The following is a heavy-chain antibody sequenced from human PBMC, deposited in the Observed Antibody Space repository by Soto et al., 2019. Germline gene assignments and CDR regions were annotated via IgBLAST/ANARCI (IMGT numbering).Heavy chain of an antibody. Sequence: SQTLSLTCAISGDSVSSNSAAWNWIRQSPSRGLEWLGRTYYRSKWYNDYAVSVKSRITINPDTSKNQFSLQLNSVTPEDTAVYYCARDSRGSSSSPGYYYGMDVWGQGTTVTVSS. CDR1: GDSVSSNSAA. CDR2: TYYRSKWYN. J-gene: IGHJ6*02. V-gene: IGHV6-1*01. CDR3: ARDSRGSSSSPGYYYGMDV. D-gene: IGHD6-13*01.